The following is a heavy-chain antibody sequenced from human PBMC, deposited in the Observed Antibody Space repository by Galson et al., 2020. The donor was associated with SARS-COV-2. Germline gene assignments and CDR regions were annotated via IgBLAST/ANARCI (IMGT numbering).Heavy chain of an antibody. Sequence: GGSLRLSCAASGFTFDDYAMHWVRQAPGKGLEWVSGISWNSGSIGYADSVKGRFTISRDNAKNSLYLQMNSLRAEDTALYYCAKVADYDSSGDYWGQGTLVTVSS. CDR1: GFTFDDYA. V-gene: IGHV3-9*01. CDR2: ISWNSGSI. CDR3: AKVADYDSSGDY. J-gene: IGHJ4*02. D-gene: IGHD3-22*01.